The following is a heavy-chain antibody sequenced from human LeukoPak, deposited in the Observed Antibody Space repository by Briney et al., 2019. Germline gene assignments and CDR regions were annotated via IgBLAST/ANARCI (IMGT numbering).Heavy chain of an antibody. CDR1: GGSLSAYY. V-gene: IGHV4-34*01. CDR2: INHSGST. J-gene: IGHJ4*02. CDR3: ATLDILTGVDF. D-gene: IGHD3-9*01. Sequence: SETLSLTCAVYGGSLSAYYWSWIRQPPGKGLEWIGEINHSGSTNYNPSLKSRVTISVDTSKNQFSLKLSSVTAADTAVYYCATLDILTGVDFWGQGTLVTVSS.